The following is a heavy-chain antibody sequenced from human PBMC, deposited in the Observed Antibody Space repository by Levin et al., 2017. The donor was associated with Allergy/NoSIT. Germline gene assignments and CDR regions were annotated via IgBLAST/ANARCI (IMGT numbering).Heavy chain of an antibody. CDR3: AKEGDRFGSSWYSD. D-gene: IGHD6-13*01. V-gene: IGHV3-30*18. Sequence: GESLKISCAASGFTFSSYGMHWVRQAPGKGLEWVAVISYDGSNKYYADSVKGRFTISRDNSKNTLYLQMNSLRAEDTAVYYCAKEGDRFGSSWYSDWGQGTLVTVSS. J-gene: IGHJ4*02. CDR1: GFTFSSYG. CDR2: ISYDGSNK.